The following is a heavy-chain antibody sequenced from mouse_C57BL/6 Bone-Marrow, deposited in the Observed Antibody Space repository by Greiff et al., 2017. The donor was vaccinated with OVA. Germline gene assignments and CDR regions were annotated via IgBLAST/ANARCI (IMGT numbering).Heavy chain of an antibody. Sequence: VQLQQPGAELVRPGASVKLSCTASGFNIKDDYMHWVKQRPEQGLEWIGWIDPENGDTEYASKFQGKATITADTSSNTAYLQLSSLTSEDTAVYYCTTNWDYFDYWGQGTTLTVSS. CDR1: GFNIKDDY. CDR3: TTNWDYFDY. J-gene: IGHJ2*01. D-gene: IGHD4-1*01. CDR2: IDPENGDT. V-gene: IGHV14-4*01.